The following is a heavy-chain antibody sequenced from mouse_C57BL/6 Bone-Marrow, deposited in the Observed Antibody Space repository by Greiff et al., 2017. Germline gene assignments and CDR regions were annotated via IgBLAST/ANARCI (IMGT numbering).Heavy chain of an antibody. V-gene: IGHV1-69*01. CDR1: GYTFTSYW. D-gene: IGHD2-1*01. CDR3: ARDGNYRVYFDY. J-gene: IGHJ2*01. Sequence: QVQLQQSGAELVMPGASVKLSCKASGYTFTSYWMHWVKQRPGQGLEWIGEIDPSDSYTNYNQKFKGKSTLTVDKSSSTAYMQLSSLTSEDSAVYYCARDGNYRVYFDYWGQGTTLTVSS. CDR2: IDPSDSYT.